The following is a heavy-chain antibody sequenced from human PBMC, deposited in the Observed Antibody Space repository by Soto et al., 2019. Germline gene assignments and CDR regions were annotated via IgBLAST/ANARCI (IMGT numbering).Heavy chain of an antibody. CDR3: ARGGFWSGYYYGWFDP. CDR2: IYPTGST. D-gene: IGHD3-3*01. Sequence: PSETLSLTCDVSGGSIGSGDYSWSWIRQPTGRGLEWIGYIYPTGSTYYNPSLKSRVTISMDRSKNQFSLKLSSVTAADTAVYYCARGGFWSGYYYGWFDPWGLGTLVTVSS. J-gene: IGHJ5*01. CDR1: GGSIGSGDYS. V-gene: IGHV4-30-2*01.